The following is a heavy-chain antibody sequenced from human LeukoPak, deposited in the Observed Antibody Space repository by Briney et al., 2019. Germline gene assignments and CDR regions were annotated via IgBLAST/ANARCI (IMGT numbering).Heavy chain of an antibody. Sequence: SVKVSCKASGFTFTSSAMQWVRQARGQGLEWIGWILVGSGNTNYAQKFQERVTITRDMSTSTAYMELSSLRSEDTAVYYCAADPLYYYYDSSGYLGYWGQGTLVTVSS. D-gene: IGHD3-22*01. CDR3: AADPLYYYYDSSGYLGY. CDR1: GFTFTSSA. CDR2: ILVGSGNT. J-gene: IGHJ4*02. V-gene: IGHV1-58*02.